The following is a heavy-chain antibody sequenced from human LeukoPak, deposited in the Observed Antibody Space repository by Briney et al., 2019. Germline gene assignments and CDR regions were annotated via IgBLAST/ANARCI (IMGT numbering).Heavy chain of an antibody. V-gene: IGHV3-23*01. CDR3: AKAIHYGSGSYRYYFDD. CDR2: ISGSGGST. J-gene: IGHJ4*02. Sequence: TGGSLRLSCAASGFTVSSNYMSWVRQAPGKGLEWVSGISGSGGSTYYADSVKGRFTISRDNSKNTLYLQMNSLRAEDTAVYYCAKAIHYGSGSYRYYFDDWGQGTLVTVSS. D-gene: IGHD3-10*01. CDR1: GFTVSSNY.